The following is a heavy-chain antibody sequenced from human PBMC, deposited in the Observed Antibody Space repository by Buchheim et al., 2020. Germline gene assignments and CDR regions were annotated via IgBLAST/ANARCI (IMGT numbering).Heavy chain of an antibody. CDR2: ISGSCGST. CDR3: AKDRLARFLEWLVPTYYFDY. V-gene: IGHV3-23*01. D-gene: IGHD3-3*01. CDR1: GFTFSSYA. Sequence: EVQLLESGGGLVQPGGSLRLSCAASGFTFSSYAMSWVRQAPGKGLEWVSAISGSCGSTYYADSVKGRFTISRDNSKNTLYLQMNSLRAEDTAVYYCAKDRLARFLEWLVPTYYFDYWGQGTL. J-gene: IGHJ4*02.